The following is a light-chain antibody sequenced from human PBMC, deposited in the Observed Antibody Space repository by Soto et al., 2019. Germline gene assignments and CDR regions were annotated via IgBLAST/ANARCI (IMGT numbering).Light chain of an antibody. Sequence: QSVLTQPASVSGSPGQSITISCTGTSSDVGSYNLVSWYQQHPGKAPKLMIYEGSKRPSGVSNRFSGSKSGNTASLTISGLQAEDDADYYRCSYAGSSIWVFGGGTKLTVL. V-gene: IGLV2-23*01. CDR1: SSDVGSYNL. CDR2: EGS. J-gene: IGLJ3*02. CDR3: CSYAGSSIWV.